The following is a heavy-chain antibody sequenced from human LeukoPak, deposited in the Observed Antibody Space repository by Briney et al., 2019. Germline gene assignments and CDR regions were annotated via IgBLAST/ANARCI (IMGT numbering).Heavy chain of an antibody. V-gene: IGHV3-53*01. CDR3: ARAVGYSGYVGAFDI. D-gene: IGHD5-12*01. CDR1: GFTASANY. J-gene: IGHJ3*02. Sequence: GGSLRLSCAAYGFTASANYMSWVRQAPGQGLEWVSALYSGGSTYYADSVKARFTIARDNSKNTLYLQMNSLRAEDTAVYYCARAVGYSGYVGAFDIWGQGTMVTVSS. CDR2: LYSGGST.